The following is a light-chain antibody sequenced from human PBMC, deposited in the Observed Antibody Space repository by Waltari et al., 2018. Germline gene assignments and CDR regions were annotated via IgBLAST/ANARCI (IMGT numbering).Light chain of an antibody. Sequence: DAVLTQSPLSLPVTLGQPASISCRSSQSLVLGDGNAYLNWFQQRPGQSPRRLIYKISNRDSGVPDRFSGSQSGTDFTLRISRVEAEDVAYYYCMQGSHLPYTFGQGTKLEIK. V-gene: IGKV2-30*02. J-gene: IGKJ2*01. CDR3: MQGSHLPYT. CDR2: KIS. CDR1: QSLVLGDGNAY.